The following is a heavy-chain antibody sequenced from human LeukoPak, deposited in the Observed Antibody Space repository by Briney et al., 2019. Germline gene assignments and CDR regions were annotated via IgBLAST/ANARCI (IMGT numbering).Heavy chain of an antibody. J-gene: IGHJ4*02. V-gene: IGHV3-7*03. D-gene: IGHD6-19*01. CDR1: GFTFSSYW. Sequence: GGSLRLSCAASGFTFSSYWMSWVRQAPGKGLEWVANIKQDGSEKYYVDSVKGRFTISRDNAKNSLYLQMNSLRAEDTAVYYCARHDWGIAVRYFDYWGQGTLVTVSS. CDR2: IKQDGSEK. CDR3: ARHDWGIAVRYFDY.